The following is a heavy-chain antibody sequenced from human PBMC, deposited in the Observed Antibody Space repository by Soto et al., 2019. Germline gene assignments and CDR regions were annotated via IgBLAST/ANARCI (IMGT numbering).Heavy chain of an antibody. Sequence: QRQLQESGSGLVKPSPTLSLTCAVSGGSISGCGDSWSLIRQPPGKGMEWMGYIYHSGSTYYNPSLKSRVTISVDRSKNQFYLKMSSVSAADTAVYYCARGPPCHCGQGTLVTVSS. CDR2: IYHSGST. V-gene: IGHV4-30-2*01. CDR1: GGSISGCGDS. CDR3: ARGPPCH. J-gene: IGHJ4*02.